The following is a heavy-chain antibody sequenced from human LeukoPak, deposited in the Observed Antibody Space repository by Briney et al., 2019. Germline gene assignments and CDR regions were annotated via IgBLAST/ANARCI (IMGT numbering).Heavy chain of an antibody. D-gene: IGHD5-24*01. Sequence: SETLSLTCTVSGGSISNSIYYWGWVRQPPGKGLEWIGSIYYSGSTYYTPSLKRRVTMSVDTSKNQFSLKLRSMTAADTAVYFCARLDGDHNNGRLDYWGHGTLVTVSS. J-gene: IGHJ4*01. CDR2: IYYSGST. CDR3: ARLDGDHNNGRLDY. CDR1: GGSISNSIYY. V-gene: IGHV4-39*01.